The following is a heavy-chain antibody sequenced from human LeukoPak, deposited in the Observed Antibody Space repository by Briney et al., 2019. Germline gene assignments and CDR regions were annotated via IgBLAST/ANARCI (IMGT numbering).Heavy chain of an antibody. V-gene: IGHV4-34*01. D-gene: IGHD2-2*01. Sequence: SETLSLTCAVYGGSFSGYYWGWIRQPPGKGLEWIGEINHSGSTNYNPSLKSRVTISVDTSKNQFSLKLSSVTAADTAVYYCAREGKRPQLLFEIRRNWFDPWGQGTLVTVSS. J-gene: IGHJ5*02. CDR1: GGSFSGYY. CDR3: AREGKRPQLLFEIRRNWFDP. CDR2: INHSGST.